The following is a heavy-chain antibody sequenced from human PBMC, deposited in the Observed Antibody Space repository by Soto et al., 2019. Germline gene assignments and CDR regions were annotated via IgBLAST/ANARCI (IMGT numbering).Heavy chain of an antibody. V-gene: IGHV1-69*02. CDR3: ASSYGSGYRAFDY. Sequence: QVQLVQSGAEAKRPGSSVKVSCKASGDTFSFYSINWVRQAPGLGLEWMGRVKPIVSMSNYAQKFQGRVTMTADKSTSTAYMELSSLRSEDTAIYYCASSYGSGYRAFDYWGQGALVTVSS. D-gene: IGHD3-10*01. CDR1: GDTFSFYS. CDR2: VKPIVSMS. J-gene: IGHJ4*02.